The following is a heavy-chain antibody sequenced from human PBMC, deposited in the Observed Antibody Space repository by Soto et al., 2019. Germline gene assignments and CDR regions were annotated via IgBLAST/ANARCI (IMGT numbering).Heavy chain of an antibody. J-gene: IGHJ5*02. CDR1: GAGFTSYG. D-gene: IGHD6-6*01. V-gene: IGHV1-18*04. CDR3: ARDGTCEYSSSSAP. CDR2: MSAYNGNT. Sequence: VEVCSEECGAGFTSYGRRWARQAPGQGPEWMGWMSAYNGNTNYAQQLQGRVTMTTDTSTSTACMELRSLRSDDTAVYYCARDGTCEYSSSSAPLGHGTLVTVSS.